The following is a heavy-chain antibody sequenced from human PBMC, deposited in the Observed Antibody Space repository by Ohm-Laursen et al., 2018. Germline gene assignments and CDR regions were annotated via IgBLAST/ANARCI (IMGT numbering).Heavy chain of an antibody. CDR1: GFPFSIYT. J-gene: IGHJ3*02. CDR3: ARDVSSGATTLSAFGI. V-gene: IGHV3-21*01. CDR2: IKTSTSYI. D-gene: IGHD1-26*01. Sequence: SLRLSCAASGFPFSIYTMNWVRQAPGKGLEWVSSIKTSTSYIFYADSVKGRFTISRDNAKNSLFLQMNSLRAEDTAVYYCARDVSSGATTLSAFGIWGQGTLVTVSS.